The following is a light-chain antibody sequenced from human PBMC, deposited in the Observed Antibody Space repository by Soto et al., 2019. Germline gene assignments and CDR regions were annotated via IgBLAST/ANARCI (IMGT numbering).Light chain of an antibody. Sequence: EILLTQSPGTLSLSPGDRATLFCRSSQSISSRYLAWYRQRPGQAPRLLIYGASSRAADIPPRFSGSGSGTDFTLTIDRLEPEDFAVYHCQQYHTAPPTFGGGTKVDIK. CDR2: GAS. V-gene: IGKV3-20*01. J-gene: IGKJ4*01. CDR1: QSISSRY. CDR3: QQYHTAPPT.